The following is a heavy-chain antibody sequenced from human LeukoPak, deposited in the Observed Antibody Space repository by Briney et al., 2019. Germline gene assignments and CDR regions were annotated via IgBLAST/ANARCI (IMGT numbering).Heavy chain of an antibody. CDR3: ARDAGILHYFDY. CDR1: GFTVSSNY. J-gene: IGHJ4*02. CDR2: IYSGGST. V-gene: IGHV3-66*01. D-gene: IGHD3-10*01. Sequence: QPGRSLRLSCAASGFTVSSNYMSWVRQAPGKGLEWVSVIYSGGSTYYADSVKGRFTISRDNSKNTLYLQMNSLRAEDTAVYYCARDAGILHYFDYWGQGTLVTVSS.